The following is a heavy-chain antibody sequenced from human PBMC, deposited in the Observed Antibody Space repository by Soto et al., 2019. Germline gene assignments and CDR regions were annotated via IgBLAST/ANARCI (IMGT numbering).Heavy chain of an antibody. Sequence: QVQLVQSGAEVKKPGASVKVSCKASGYTFTSYAMHWVRQAPGQRLEWMGWINAGNGNTKYSQKFQGRVTITRDTSASTAYMELSSLRSEDTAVYYCARGHAAPRHNWNYGELDYWGQGTLVTVSS. CDR1: GYTFTSYA. CDR2: INAGNGNT. D-gene: IGHD1-7*01. CDR3: ARGHAAPRHNWNYGELDY. J-gene: IGHJ4*02. V-gene: IGHV1-3*01.